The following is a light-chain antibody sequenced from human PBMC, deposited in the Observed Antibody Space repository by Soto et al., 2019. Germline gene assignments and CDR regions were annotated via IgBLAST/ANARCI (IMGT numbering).Light chain of an antibody. J-gene: IGLJ2*01. Sequence: QSVLTQPPSVSGAPGQRVTISCTGSSANIGAGYDVHWYQQLPGTAPKLLIYGNSNRPSGVPDRFSGSKSGTSASLAITGLQAEDEADYHCQSYDSSLSAVVFGGGTKVTVL. V-gene: IGLV1-40*01. CDR1: SANIGAGYD. CDR2: GNS. CDR3: QSYDSSLSAVV.